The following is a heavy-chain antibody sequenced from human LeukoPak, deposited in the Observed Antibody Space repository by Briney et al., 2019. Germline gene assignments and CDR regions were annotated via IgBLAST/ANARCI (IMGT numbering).Heavy chain of an antibody. J-gene: IGHJ6*02. CDR3: ALTGDFRSPFHGMDV. CDR1: GGTFSSYA. CDR2: IIPIFGTA. Sequence: SVKVSCKASGGTFSSYAISWVRQAPGQGLEWMGGIIPIFGTANYAQKFQGRVTITADESTSTAYMELSSLRSEDTAVYYCALTGDFRSPFHGMDVWGQGTTVTVSS. V-gene: IGHV1-69*13. D-gene: IGHD7-27*01.